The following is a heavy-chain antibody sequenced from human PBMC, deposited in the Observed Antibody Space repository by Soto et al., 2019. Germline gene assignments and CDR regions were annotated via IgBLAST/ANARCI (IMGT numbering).Heavy chain of an antibody. CDR1: GGSFSGYY. V-gene: IGHV4-34*01. CDR2: INHSGST. CDR3: VRAPGILKWLQLGFDY. J-gene: IGHJ4*02. Sequence: QVQLQQWGAGLLKPSETLSLTCAVYGGSFSGYYWSWIRQPPGKGLEWIGEINHSGSTNYNPSLKSRVTISVDTSKNQFSLKLSSVTAADTAVYYCVRAPGILKWLQLGFDYWGQGTLVTVSS. D-gene: IGHD5-12*01.